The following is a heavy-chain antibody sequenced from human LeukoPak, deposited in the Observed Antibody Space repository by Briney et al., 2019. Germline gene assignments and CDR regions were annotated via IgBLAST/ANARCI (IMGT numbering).Heavy chain of an antibody. CDR1: GDTFSSYA. CDR2: IIPIFGTA. D-gene: IGHD2-2*01. CDR3: ARGLGCSSTSCPPNWFDP. J-gene: IGHJ5*02. V-gene: IGHV1-69*01. Sequence: SVKVSCKASGDTFSSYAISWVRQAPGQGLEWMGGIIPIFGTASYAQKFQGRVTITADESTSTAYMELSSLRSEDTAVYYCARGLGCSSTSCPPNWFDPWGQGTLVTVSS.